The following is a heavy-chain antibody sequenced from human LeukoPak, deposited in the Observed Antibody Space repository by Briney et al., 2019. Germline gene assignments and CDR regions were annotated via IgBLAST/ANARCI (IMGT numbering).Heavy chain of an antibody. CDR3: ARVHLGGSNSTDV. J-gene: IGHJ6*02. CDR1: GDSVSSGSYY. D-gene: IGHD3-16*01. V-gene: IGHV4-61*01. CDR2: IYNSGST. Sequence: SETLSLTCTVFGDSVSSGSYYWNWIRQPPGKGLEWIGYIYNSGSTNYNPSLKSRVTISIDTSKKQFSLKMSSVTAADTAVYYCARVHLGGSNSTDVWGQGTTVTVSS.